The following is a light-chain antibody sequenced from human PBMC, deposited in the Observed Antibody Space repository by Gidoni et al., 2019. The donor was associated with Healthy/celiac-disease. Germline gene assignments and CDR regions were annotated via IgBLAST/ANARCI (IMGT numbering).Light chain of an antibody. CDR3: SSYTSSSTWV. CDR1: SSDVGGYNY. J-gene: IGLJ3*02. CDR2: DVS. Sequence: QSALTQPASVSGSPGQSITISCTGTSSDVGGYNYVSWYQQHPGKAPKLMIYDVSNRPSGVSNSFSGSKSGNTASLTISGLQAEDEADYYCSSYTSSSTWVFGGGTKLTVL. V-gene: IGLV2-14*01.